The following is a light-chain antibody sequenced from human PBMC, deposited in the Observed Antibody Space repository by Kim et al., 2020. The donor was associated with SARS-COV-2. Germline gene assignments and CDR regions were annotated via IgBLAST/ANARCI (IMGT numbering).Light chain of an antibody. CDR3: GTWDSSLNGLA. CDR1: SSSIGQNY. CDR2: DNN. Sequence: GQKVTISCSGSSSSIGQNYVSWYQQFPGTAPKLLIYDNNKRHSGIPDRFSGSKSGTSATLGITGLQTGDEADYYCGTWDSSLNGLAFGGGTQLTVL. V-gene: IGLV1-51*01. J-gene: IGLJ2*01.